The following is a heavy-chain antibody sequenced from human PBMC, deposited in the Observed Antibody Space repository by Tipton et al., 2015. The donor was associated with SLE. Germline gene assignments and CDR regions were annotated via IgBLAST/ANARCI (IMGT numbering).Heavy chain of an antibody. CDR2: IYSGGSST. J-gene: IGHJ4*02. D-gene: IGHD3-3*01. CDR1: GFTFSSYA. CDR3: AKFPGDLENYFDY. V-gene: IGHV3-23*03. Sequence: GSLRLSCAASGFTFSSYAMSWVRQAPGKGLEWASVIYSGGSSTYYADSVKGRFTISRDNSKNTLYLQMNSLRAEDTAVYYCAKFPGDLENYFDYWGQGTLVTVSS.